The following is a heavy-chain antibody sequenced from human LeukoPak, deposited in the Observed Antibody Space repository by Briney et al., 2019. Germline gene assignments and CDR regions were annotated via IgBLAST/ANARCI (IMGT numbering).Heavy chain of an antibody. CDR3: ARRRGSSWEAYFEY. J-gene: IGHJ4*02. CDR1: GFTFSDYY. CDR2: ISSSGSTI. V-gene: IGHV3-11*04. D-gene: IGHD6-19*01. Sequence: GGSQRLSCAASGFTFSDYYMSWICQAPGKGLGWVSYISSSGSTIYYTDSVKGRFTISRDNAKNSLYLQMNSLRAEDTAVYYCARRRGSSWEAYFEYWGRGTLVTVSS.